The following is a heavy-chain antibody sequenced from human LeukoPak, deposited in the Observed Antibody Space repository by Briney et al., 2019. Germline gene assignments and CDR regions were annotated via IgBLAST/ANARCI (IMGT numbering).Heavy chain of an antibody. CDR2: IWYDGSNK. CDR3: ARESGNYYFDY. J-gene: IGHJ4*02. Sequence: TGGSLRLSCAASGFTFSSYGMHWVRQAPGKGLEWVAVIWYDGSNKYYADSVKGRFTISRDNSKNTLYLQMNSLRAEDTAVYYCARESGNYYFDYWGQGTLVTVSS. D-gene: IGHD4-23*01. CDR1: GFTFSSYG. V-gene: IGHV3-33*01.